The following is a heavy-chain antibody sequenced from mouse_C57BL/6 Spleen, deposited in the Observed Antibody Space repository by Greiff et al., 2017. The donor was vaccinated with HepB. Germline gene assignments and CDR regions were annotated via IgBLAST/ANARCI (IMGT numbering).Heavy chain of an antibody. J-gene: IGHJ4*01. Sequence: EVKLVESEGGLVQPGSSMKLSCTASGFTFSDYYMAWVRQVPEKGLEWVANINYDGSSTYYLDSLKSRFIISRDNAKNILYLQMSSLKSEDTATYYCAREGNYDYDYYYAMDYWGQGTSVTVSS. D-gene: IGHD2-4*01. CDR1: GFTFSDYY. CDR2: INYDGSST. V-gene: IGHV5-16*01. CDR3: AREGNYDYDYYYAMDY.